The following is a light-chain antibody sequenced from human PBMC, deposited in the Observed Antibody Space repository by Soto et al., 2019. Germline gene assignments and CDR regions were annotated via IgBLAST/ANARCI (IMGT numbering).Light chain of an antibody. V-gene: IGLV1-40*01. CDR1: SSNIGAGYD. J-gene: IGLJ2*01. CDR3: QSYDNTLGGHVV. Sequence: QSVLTQPPSVSGAPGQRVTISCTGSSSNIGAGYDVHWYHQVPGTAPKLLIHGNSNRPSGVPDRFSASKSGTSASLAITGLRSEDEADYYCQSYDNTLGGHVVFGGGTKVTVL. CDR2: GNS.